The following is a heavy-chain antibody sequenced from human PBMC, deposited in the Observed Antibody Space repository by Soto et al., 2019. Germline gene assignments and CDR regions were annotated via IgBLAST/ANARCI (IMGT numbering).Heavy chain of an antibody. CDR3: ARGRWIYYYYGVDV. CDR1: GGSFSGYY. J-gene: IGHJ6*02. V-gene: IGHV4-34*01. CDR2: INRSGGT. D-gene: IGHD2-2*03. Sequence: SETLSLTCGVYGGSFSGYYWSWICQPPGKGLEWIGEINRSGGTNYNPSLKSRVTISVDTSKKQFSLNLRSVTAADMALYHCARGRWIYYYYGVDVWGQGTTVTVSS.